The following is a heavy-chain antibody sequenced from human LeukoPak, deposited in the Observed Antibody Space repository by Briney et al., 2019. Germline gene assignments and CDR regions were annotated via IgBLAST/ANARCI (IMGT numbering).Heavy chain of an antibody. CDR2: INHSGST. CDR3: ARRPRITMVRGVIITNAGRAFMDV. CDR1: GGSFSGYY. D-gene: IGHD3-10*01. V-gene: IGHV4-34*01. Sequence: NSSETLSLTCAVYGGSFSGYYWSWIRQPPGKGLEWIGEINHSGSTNYNPSLKSRVTISVDTSKNQFSLKLSSVTAADTAVYYCARRPRITMVRGVIITNAGRAFMDVWGKGTTVTISS. J-gene: IGHJ6*04.